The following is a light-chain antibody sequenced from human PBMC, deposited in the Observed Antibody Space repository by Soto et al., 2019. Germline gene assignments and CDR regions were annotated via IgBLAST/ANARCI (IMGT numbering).Light chain of an antibody. CDR1: TGAVTRDYL. V-gene: IGLV7-43*01. CDR2: STY. CDR3: LLHYPHTWV. J-gene: IGLJ3*02. Sequence: QAVVTQEPSLTVSPGVTVTLTCASSTGAVTRDYLPNWFQQKPGQPPRALIYSTYNRHFWTPARFSGSLLGDKAALTLSGVQPEDEADYSCLLHYPHTWVFGGGTKLTVL.